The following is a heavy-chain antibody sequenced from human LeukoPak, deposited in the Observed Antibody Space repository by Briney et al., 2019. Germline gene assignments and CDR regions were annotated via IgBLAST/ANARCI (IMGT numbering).Heavy chain of an antibody. Sequence: PGRSLRLSCAASGFTFSSYGMHWVRQAPGKGLEWVAVIWYDGSNKYYADSVKGRFTISRDNSKNTLYLQMSSLRAEDTAVYYCARVRGELWFADGFDIWGQGTMATVSS. D-gene: IGHD3-10*01. CDR2: IWYDGSNK. CDR3: ARVRGELWFADGFDI. CDR1: GFTFSSYG. J-gene: IGHJ3*02. V-gene: IGHV3-33*01.